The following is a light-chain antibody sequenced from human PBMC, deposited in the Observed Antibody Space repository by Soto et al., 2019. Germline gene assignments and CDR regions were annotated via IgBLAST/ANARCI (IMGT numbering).Light chain of an antibody. CDR2: GAS. CDR3: QQYGSSPRT. J-gene: IGKJ1*01. V-gene: IGKV3-20*01. CDR1: QSVDSN. Sequence: EIVMTQSPSTLSVSPGDGATLSCRASQSVDSNLAWYQQKPGQAPRLLIYGASSRATGIPDRFSGSGSGTDFTLTISRLEPEDFAVYYCQQYGSSPRTFGQGTKVDIK.